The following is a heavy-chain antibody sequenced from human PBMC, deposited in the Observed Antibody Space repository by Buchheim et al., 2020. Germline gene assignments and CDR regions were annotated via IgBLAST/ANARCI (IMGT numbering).Heavy chain of an antibody. CDR2: IYYSGST. CDR1: GGSISSGGYY. D-gene: IGHD3-10*01. V-gene: IGHV4-31*03. Sequence: QVQLQESGPGLVKPSQTLSLTCTVSGGSISSGGYYWSWIRQHPGMGLEWIGYIYYSGSTYYNPSLKSRATISVDTSKNQFSLKLNSVIAADTALYYCARVYYYGSGSNWFDPWGQGTL. CDR3: ARVYYYGSGSNWFDP. J-gene: IGHJ5*02.